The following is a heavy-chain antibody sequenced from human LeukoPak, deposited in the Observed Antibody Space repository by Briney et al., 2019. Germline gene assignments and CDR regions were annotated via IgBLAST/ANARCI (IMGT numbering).Heavy chain of an antibody. CDR3: ARSRPRNYGDPRGGWFDP. D-gene: IGHD4-17*01. CDR1: GYTFTSYA. Sequence: ASVKVSCKASGYTFTSYAMHWVRQAPGQRLGWMGWINAGNGNTKYSQKFQGRVTITRDTSASTAYMELSSLRSEDTAVYYCARSRPRNYGDPRGGWFDPWGQGTLVTVSS. V-gene: IGHV1-3*01. J-gene: IGHJ5*02. CDR2: INAGNGNT.